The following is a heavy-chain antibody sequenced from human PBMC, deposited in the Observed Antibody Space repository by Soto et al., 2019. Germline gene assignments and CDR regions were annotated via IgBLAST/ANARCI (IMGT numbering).Heavy chain of an antibody. V-gene: IGHV3-30*18. Sequence: PGGSLRLSCEASGFSFSSFGLHWVRQAPGKGLEWVAVISHDGTFKDYADSVKGRFTISRDNSESTLFLQMNSLGPNDTAVYYCAKDYGPKAQYPYSNNQTDFWGQGTRVTVSS. CDR3: AKDYGPKAQYPYSNNQTDF. J-gene: IGHJ4*02. CDR1: GFSFSSFG. CDR2: ISHDGTFK. D-gene: IGHD6-13*01.